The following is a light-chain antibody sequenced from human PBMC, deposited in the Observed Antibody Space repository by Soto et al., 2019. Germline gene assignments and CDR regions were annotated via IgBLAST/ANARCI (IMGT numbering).Light chain of an antibody. Sequence: DIVMAQSPDSLAVSLGERATINCKSSQSVLYSSNNKNYLGWYQQKPGQTPKLLIYWGSTRDSGVPDRFSGSGSGIDLTITITSRKAEDVAVYYCQQHSRPPYTVGQGTRLE. CDR2: WGS. CDR1: QSVLYSSNNKNY. V-gene: IGKV4-1*01. CDR3: QQHSRPPYT. J-gene: IGKJ2*01.